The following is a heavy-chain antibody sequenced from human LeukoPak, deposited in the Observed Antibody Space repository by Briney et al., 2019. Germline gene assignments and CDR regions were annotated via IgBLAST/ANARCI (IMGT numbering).Heavy chain of an antibody. D-gene: IGHD3-22*01. CDR1: GFTVSSNY. CDR3: ARDPAYYYDSSGSFDY. J-gene: IGHJ4*02. V-gene: IGHV3-66*01. Sequence: GGSLRLSCAASGFTVSSNYMSWVRQAPGKGLEWVSVIYSGGSTYYADSVKGRFTISGDNSKNTLYLQMNSLRAEDTAVYYCARDPAYYYDSSGSFDYWGQGTLVTVSS. CDR2: IYSGGST.